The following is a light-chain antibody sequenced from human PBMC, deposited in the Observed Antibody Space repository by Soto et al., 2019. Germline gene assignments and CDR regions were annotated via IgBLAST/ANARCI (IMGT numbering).Light chain of an antibody. CDR3: QQYGSSPRT. V-gene: IGKV3-20*01. CDR2: GAS. Sequence: EIVLTQSPGTLSLSPGERATLSCRASQSVSSSYLAWYQQKPGQAPRLLIYGASSRATGIPERFGGSGSGTDFTLTISRLEPEDFAVYYCQQYGSSPRTFGQGTKVEIK. J-gene: IGKJ1*01. CDR1: QSVSSSY.